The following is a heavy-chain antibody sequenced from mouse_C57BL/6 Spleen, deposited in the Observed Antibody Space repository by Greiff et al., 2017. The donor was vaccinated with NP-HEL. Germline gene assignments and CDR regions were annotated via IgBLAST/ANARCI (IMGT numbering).Heavy chain of an antibody. D-gene: IGHD1-1*01. CDR1: GYAFSSSW. CDR2: IYPGDGDT. V-gene: IGHV1-82*01. Sequence: QVQLQQSGPELVKPGASVKISCKASGYAFSSSWMNWVKQRPGKGLEWIGRIYPGDGDTNYNGKFKGKATLTADKSSSTAYMQLSSLTSEDSAVYFCARPRDGSSAWFAYWGQGTLVTVSA. CDR3: ARPRDGSSAWFAY. J-gene: IGHJ3*01.